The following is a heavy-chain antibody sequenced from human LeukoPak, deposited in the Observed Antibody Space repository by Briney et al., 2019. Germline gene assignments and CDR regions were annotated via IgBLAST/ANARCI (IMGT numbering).Heavy chain of an antibody. D-gene: IGHD5-12*01. CDR1: GISFSSDD. V-gene: IGHV3-48*03. CDR3: ARGGRYFDY. CDR2: ISASGRSM. Sequence: GGSLRLSCAASGISFSSDDMNWVRQAPGKGLEWLSYISASGRSMYYADSVKGRFTISRDNTKNLLYLQLTSLRGEDTAVYYCARGGRYFDYWGQGTLVTVSS. J-gene: IGHJ4*02.